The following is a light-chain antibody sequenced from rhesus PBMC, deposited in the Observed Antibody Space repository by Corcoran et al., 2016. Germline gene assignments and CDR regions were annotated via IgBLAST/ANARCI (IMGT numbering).Light chain of an antibody. J-gene: IGLJ1*01. CDR2: EVT. CDR3: SSYAATYHYI. V-gene: IGLV2-32*01. Sequence: QAALTQPRSVSGSPGQSVPISCTGTNSDIGDYNYVSWYQHLPGTAPKLLIYEVTKRPSGVSDRFSGSKSGNTASLTISGLQAEDGADYFCSSYAATYHYIFGFGTRLTVL. CDR1: NSDIGDYNY.